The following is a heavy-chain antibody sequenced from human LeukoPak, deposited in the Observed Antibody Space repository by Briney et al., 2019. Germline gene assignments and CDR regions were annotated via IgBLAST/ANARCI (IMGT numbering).Heavy chain of an antibody. J-gene: IGHJ4*02. Sequence: PGGSLRLSCAASGFTFSNYAFHWVRQSPGKGLEGMAVISHDGGNKYYADSVKGRFTISRDNSKNTLYLQMNSLRAEDTAVYYCAKDATFGGVMAMYYFDYWGQGTLVTVSS. CDR1: GFTFSNYA. CDR3: AKDATFGGVMAMYYFDY. D-gene: IGHD3-16*01. V-gene: IGHV3-30*04. CDR2: ISHDGGNK.